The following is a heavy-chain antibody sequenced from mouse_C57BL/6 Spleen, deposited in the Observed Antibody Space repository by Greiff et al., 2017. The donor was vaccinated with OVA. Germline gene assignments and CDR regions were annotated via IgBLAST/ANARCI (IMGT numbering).Heavy chain of an antibody. CDR3: ARYPSPDVWYFDV. Sequence: VKVVESGAELARPGASVKLSCKASGYTFTSYGISWVKQRTGQGLEWIGEIYPRSGNTYYNEKFKGKATLTADKSSSTAYMELRSLTSEDSAVYFCARYPSPDVWYFDVWGTGTTVTVSS. D-gene: IGHD2-3*01. CDR1: GYTFTSYG. V-gene: IGHV1-81*01. J-gene: IGHJ1*03. CDR2: IYPRSGNT.